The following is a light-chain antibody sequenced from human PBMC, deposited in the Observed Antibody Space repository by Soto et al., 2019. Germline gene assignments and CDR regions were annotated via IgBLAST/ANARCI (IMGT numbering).Light chain of an antibody. CDR2: GAS. Sequence: EIVMTQSPATLSVSPGERSTLSCRASQSVSSHFAWFQQKPGQAPRLLIYGASTRASAIPARFIGSGSGTDFTLTISSLEPEDFAVYYCQQRQNWPPITFGQGTRLEIK. V-gene: IGKV3-15*01. J-gene: IGKJ5*01. CDR1: QSVSSH. CDR3: QQRQNWPPIT.